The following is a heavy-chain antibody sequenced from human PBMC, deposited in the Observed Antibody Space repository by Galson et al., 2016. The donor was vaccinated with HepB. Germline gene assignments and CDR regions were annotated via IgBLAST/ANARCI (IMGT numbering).Heavy chain of an antibody. Sequence: SVKVSCKASGYTFTSYGISWVRQAPGQGLEWMEWISAYNGNTNYVQKLQDRVTMTTDTSTSTAYMELRSLRSDDTAVYYCARDLGWGIVVVTASTYTMDVWGQGTTVAVSS. CDR3: ARDLGWGIVVVTASTYTMDV. D-gene: IGHD2-21*02. J-gene: IGHJ6*02. CDR2: ISAYNGNT. CDR1: GYTFTSYG. V-gene: IGHV1-18*01.